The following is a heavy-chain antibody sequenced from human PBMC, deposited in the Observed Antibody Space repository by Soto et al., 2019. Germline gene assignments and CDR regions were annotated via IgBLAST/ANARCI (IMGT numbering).Heavy chain of an antibody. Sequence: LETLSLTCTVSGGSISSSSYYWGWIRQPPGKGLEWIGSIYYSGSTYYNPSLKSRVTIPVDTSKNQFSLKLSSVTAADTAVYYCARDSSYYYDSSGVNWFDPWGQGTLVTVSS. CDR2: IYYSGST. D-gene: IGHD3-22*01. CDR1: GGSISSSSYY. V-gene: IGHV4-39*02. J-gene: IGHJ5*02. CDR3: ARDSSYYYDSSGVNWFDP.